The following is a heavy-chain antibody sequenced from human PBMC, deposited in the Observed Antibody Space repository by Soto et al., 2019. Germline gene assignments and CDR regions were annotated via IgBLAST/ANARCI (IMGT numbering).Heavy chain of an antibody. CDR3: ARGGLYCSSTSCYSHYGMDV. V-gene: IGHV1-69*01. CDR1: GGTFSSYA. CDR2: IIPIFGTA. J-gene: IGHJ6*02. Sequence: QVQLVQSGAEVKKPGSSVKVSCKASGGTFSSYAISWVRQAPGQGLEWMGGIIPIFGTANYAQKFQGRVTINADESTSTAYMELSSLRPEDTAVYYCARGGLYCSSTSCYSHYGMDVWGQGTTVTVSS. D-gene: IGHD2-2*02.